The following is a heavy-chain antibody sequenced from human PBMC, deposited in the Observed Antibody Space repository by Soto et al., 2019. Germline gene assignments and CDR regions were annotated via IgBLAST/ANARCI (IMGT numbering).Heavy chain of an antibody. J-gene: IGHJ5*02. V-gene: IGHV4-59*01. CDR3: ARTLFTKSRSMDEWFDP. D-gene: IGHD3-3*01. CDR1: GGSISSYY. Sequence: SETLSLTCTVSGGSISSYYWSWIRQPPGKGLEWIGYIYYSGSTNYNPSLKSRVTISVDTSRNQFSLKLSSVTAADTAVYYCARTLFTKSRSMDEWFDPWGQGTLVTVSS. CDR2: IYYSGST.